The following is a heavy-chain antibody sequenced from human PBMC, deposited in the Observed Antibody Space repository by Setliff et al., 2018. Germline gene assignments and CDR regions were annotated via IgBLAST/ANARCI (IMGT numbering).Heavy chain of an antibody. CDR1: GYSISSGYN. Sequence: PSETLSLTCAVSGYSISSGYNWGWIRQPLGKGLEWIGSIYYRGSTSYNSSLKSRVSISVDKSKNQFSLKLSSVTAADTAVYYCARDWGSSGWYFDYWGQGTLVTVSS. J-gene: IGHJ4*02. CDR3: ARDWGSSGWYFDY. V-gene: IGHV4-38-2*02. CDR2: IYYRGST. D-gene: IGHD6-19*01.